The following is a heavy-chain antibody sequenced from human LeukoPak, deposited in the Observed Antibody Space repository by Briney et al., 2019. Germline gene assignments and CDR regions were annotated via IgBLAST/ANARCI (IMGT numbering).Heavy chain of an antibody. CDR1: GGSISSSSYY. D-gene: IGHD3-3*01. J-gene: IGHJ4*02. Sequence: SETLSLTCTASGGSISSSSYYWGWIRQPPGKGLEWIGSIYYSGSTYYNPSLKSRVTISVDTPKNQFSLKLSSVTAADTAVYYCARVGSGSGYWGQGTLVTVSS. CDR2: IYYSGST. CDR3: ARVGSGSGY. V-gene: IGHV4-39*07.